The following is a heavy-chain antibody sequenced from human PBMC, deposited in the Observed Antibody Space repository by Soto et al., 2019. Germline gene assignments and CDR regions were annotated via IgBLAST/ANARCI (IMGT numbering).Heavy chain of an antibody. J-gene: IGHJ6*02. V-gene: IGHV1-18*01. CDR2: ISPYNGRT. D-gene: IGHD7-27*01. CDR3: ASPTKPGDYYYYYYGMDV. Sequence: GASVKVSCKASGYSFTSYGIAWVRQAPGQGPEWMGWISPYNGRTNYAQNVKGRVTVTRDTSISTAYMELSRLRSDDTAVYYCASPTKPGDYYYYYYGMDVWGQGTTVTVSS. CDR1: GYSFTSYG.